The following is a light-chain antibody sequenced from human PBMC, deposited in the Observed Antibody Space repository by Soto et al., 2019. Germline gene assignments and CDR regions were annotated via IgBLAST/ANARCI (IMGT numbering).Light chain of an antibody. Sequence: EIVLTQSPGTLSVSPGERATISCRASQSVGTNLAWYQQKRGQAPRLLVYGASSRATGIPARFSGRGSGTEFTLTMSSLQSEDFADYYCQQYENWPPWTFGQGTKVELK. V-gene: IGKV3-15*01. CDR2: GAS. J-gene: IGKJ1*01. CDR3: QQYENWPPWT. CDR1: QSVGTN.